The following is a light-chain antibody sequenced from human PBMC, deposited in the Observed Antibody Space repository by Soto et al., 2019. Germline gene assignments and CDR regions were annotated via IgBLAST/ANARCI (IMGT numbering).Light chain of an antibody. CDR3: QQYNSYPWT. V-gene: IGKV1-5*03. J-gene: IGKJ1*01. Sequence: DIQMTQSPSSLSASVGDRVTITCQASQDISNYLNWYQQKPGKAPKLLIYKASTLKSGVPSRFSGSGSGTEFTPTISSLQPDDFATYYCQQYNSYPWTFGQGTKVDIK. CDR2: KAS. CDR1: QDISNY.